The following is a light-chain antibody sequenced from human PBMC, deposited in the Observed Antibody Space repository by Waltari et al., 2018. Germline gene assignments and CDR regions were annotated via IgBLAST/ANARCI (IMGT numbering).Light chain of an antibody. CDR3: QHYVRLPAT. Sequence: EIVLTQSPGSLSSSPGERVTLSCRASQSVSRALAWYQQKPGQAPRRLIFGASNRATGMPDRFSGSGSDTDFSLTISRLEPEDFAVYYCQHYVRLPATFGRGTKVEIK. CDR1: QSVSRA. V-gene: IGKV3-20*01. CDR2: GAS. J-gene: IGKJ1*01.